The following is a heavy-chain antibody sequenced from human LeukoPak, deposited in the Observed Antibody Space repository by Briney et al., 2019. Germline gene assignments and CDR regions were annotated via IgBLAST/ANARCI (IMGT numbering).Heavy chain of an antibody. D-gene: IGHD2/OR15-2a*01. J-gene: IGHJ4*02. V-gene: IGHV4-59*01. CDR3: ARGPNRYYFDY. CDR1: GGSISSYY. Sequence: PSETLSLTCTVSGGSISSYYWSWIRQPPGKRLEWTGYIYYSGRTNYNPSLKSRVTISVDTSKNQFSLKLSSVTAADTAVYYCARGPNRYYFDYWGQGTLVTVSS. CDR2: IYYSGRT.